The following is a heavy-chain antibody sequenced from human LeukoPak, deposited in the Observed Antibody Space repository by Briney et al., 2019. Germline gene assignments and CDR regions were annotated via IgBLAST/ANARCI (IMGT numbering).Heavy chain of an antibody. V-gene: IGHV4-61*01. D-gene: IGHD3-9*01. Sequence: PSETLSLTCTVSGGSVSSGSYYWSWIRQPPGKGLEWIGYIYYSGSTNYNPSLQSRVTISVDTSKNQFSLKLSSVTAADTAVYYCARSRRYYDILTGAHTLYYFDYWGQGTLVTVSS. CDR2: IYYSGST. CDR1: GGSVSSGSYY. CDR3: ARSRRYYDILTGAHTLYYFDY. J-gene: IGHJ4*02.